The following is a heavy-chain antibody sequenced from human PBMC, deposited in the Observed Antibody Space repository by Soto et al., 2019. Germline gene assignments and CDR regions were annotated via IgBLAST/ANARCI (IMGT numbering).Heavy chain of an antibody. D-gene: IGHD2-15*01. CDR3: AREENSSGHAGTFQH. J-gene: IGHJ1*01. Sequence: QVQLVESGGDLVQPGRSLRLSCAASGLTFSTSIMHWVRQTPDKGLEWVAVISGDAISKIYAESVKGRFTLSRDNSKNTVYLEMNSLTPEDTAVYYCAREENSSGHAGTFQHWGQGTLVTVSA. V-gene: IGHV3-30*04. CDR2: ISGDAISK. CDR1: GLTFSTSI.